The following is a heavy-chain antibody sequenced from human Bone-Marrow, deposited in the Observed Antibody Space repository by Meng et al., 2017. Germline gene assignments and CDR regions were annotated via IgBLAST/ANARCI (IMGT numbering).Heavy chain of an antibody. Sequence: GESLKISCAASGFTFSSYEMNWVRQAPGKGLEWLSYISSSGNTIYYADSVKGRFTISRDNSKKSLSLQMNSLRAEDTAIYYCARAGRIETAGRGDWFVPWGQGTLVTVFS. CDR1: GFTFSSYE. V-gene: IGHV3-48*03. CDR3: ARAGRIETAGRGDWFVP. J-gene: IGHJ5*02. D-gene: IGHD1-1*01. CDR2: ISSSGNTI.